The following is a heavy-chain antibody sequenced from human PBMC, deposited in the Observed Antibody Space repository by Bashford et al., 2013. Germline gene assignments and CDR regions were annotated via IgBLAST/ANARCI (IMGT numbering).Heavy chain of an antibody. D-gene: IGHD3-22*01. J-gene: IGHJ3*02. Sequence: LLYSSETPVPSPALSMVGPSVVTTGAGSASPQGRGWSGLGEINHSGSTNYNPSLKSRVTISVDTSKNQFSLKLSSVTAADTAVYYCARKAFYYDSSGYYYLAFDIWGQGTMVTVSS. CDR3: ARKAFYYDSSGYYYLAFDI. CDR1: VGPSVVTT. CDR2: INHSGST. V-gene: IGHV4-34*01.